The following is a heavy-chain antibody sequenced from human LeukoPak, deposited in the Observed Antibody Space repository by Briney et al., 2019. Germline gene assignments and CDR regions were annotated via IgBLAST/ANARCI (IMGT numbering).Heavy chain of an antibody. CDR3: ARDMGTVSSYYMDV. V-gene: IGHV3-21*05. CDR1: GFTFSSYE. Sequence: GGSLRLSCAASGFTFSSYEMNWVRQAPGKGLEWVSYISSSSSYIYYADSVKGRFTISRDNAKNSLYLQMNSLRAEDTAVYYCARDMGTVSSYYMDVWGQGSLVAVSS. CDR2: ISSSSSYI. D-gene: IGHD4-17*01. J-gene: IGHJ4*02.